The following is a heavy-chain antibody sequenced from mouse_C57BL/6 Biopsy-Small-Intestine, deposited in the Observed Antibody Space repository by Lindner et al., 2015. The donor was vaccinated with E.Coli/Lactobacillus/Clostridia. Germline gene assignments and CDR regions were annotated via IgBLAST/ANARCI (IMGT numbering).Heavy chain of an antibody. CDR1: GHTFTDYY. Sequence: VQLQESGPVLVKPGTSVKMSCKASGHTFTDYYMNWVRQSHGKSLEWIGVINPYNGGTSYNQKFKGKATLTVDKSSRAAYMELNSLTSEDSAVYYCAREVSQGGFAYWGQGTLVTVSA. CDR2: INPYNGGT. J-gene: IGHJ3*01. D-gene: IGHD6-1*01. CDR3: AREVSQGGFAY. V-gene: IGHV1-19*01.